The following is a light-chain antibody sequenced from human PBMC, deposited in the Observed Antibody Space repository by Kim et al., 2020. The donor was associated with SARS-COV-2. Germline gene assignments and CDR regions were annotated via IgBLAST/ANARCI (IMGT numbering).Light chain of an antibody. J-gene: IGKJ2*03. CDR1: QSIGSNY. CDR2: GAL. CDR3: QQYESSPPGYS. Sequence: PGERATLSCRASQSIGSNYLAWYQQRPGRAPRLLIYGALTRATGIPDRFSGSGSGRDFSLLITRVEPEDFAVYYCQQYESSPPGYSFGQGTKLEI. V-gene: IGKV3-20*01.